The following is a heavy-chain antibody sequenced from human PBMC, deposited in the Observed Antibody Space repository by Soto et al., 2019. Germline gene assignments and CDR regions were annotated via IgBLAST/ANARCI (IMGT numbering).Heavy chain of an antibody. Sequence: ASVTVSCKASGYIFDTYGINWVRQAPGQGLEWMGCISTYTGSTKYSHKVQGRVTMTTDTSTNTAYMELRSLRSDDTAVYYCGSTLKGAYYYYGMDVWGQGTTVTVSS. CDR3: GSTLKGAYYYYGMDV. V-gene: IGHV1-18*04. CDR1: GYIFDTYG. J-gene: IGHJ6*02. CDR2: ISTYTGST.